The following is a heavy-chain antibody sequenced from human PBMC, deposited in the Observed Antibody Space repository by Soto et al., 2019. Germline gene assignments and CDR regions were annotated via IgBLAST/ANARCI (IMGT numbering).Heavy chain of an antibody. Sequence: SVKVSCKASGYSFTKYHMHWVRQAPGQGLEWMGWINPGSGVTNQARKFQGRVTMTRDTSITTTYMELNSLTSDDTAVYYCARVAGHKNARFDTWGQGALVTV. CDR3: ARVAGHKNARFDT. CDR2: INPGSGVT. J-gene: IGHJ4*02. D-gene: IGHD1-1*01. V-gene: IGHV1-2*02. CDR1: GYSFTKYH.